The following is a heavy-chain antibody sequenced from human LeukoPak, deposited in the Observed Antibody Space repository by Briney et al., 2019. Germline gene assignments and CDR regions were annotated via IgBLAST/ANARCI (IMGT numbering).Heavy chain of an antibody. J-gene: IGHJ6*03. CDR1: GDSVSSNSAA. CDR2: TYYRSKWYN. Sequence: PSQTLSLTCAISGDSVSSNSAAWNWIRQSPSRGLEWLGRTYYRSKWYNDYAVSVKSRITLNPDTSKNQFSLQLNSVTPEDTAVYYCARDCIAVAGTGDYYYYMDVWGKGTTVTVSS. CDR3: ARDCIAVAGTGDYYYYMDV. D-gene: IGHD6-19*01. V-gene: IGHV6-1*01.